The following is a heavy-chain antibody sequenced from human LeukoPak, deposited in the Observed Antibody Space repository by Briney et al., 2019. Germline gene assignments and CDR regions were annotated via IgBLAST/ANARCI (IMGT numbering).Heavy chain of an antibody. D-gene: IGHD1-26*01. CDR2: INPSGGST. CDR1: GYSFTSYY. Sequence: AAVKVSCKTSGYSFTSYYMHWVRQAPGQGLEWMGIINPSGGSTNYAQKFQGRLTMTSDTSTSTVYMELSSLRSEDTAVYYCARSTAYYNEADIWGQGTMVTVSS. CDR3: ARSTAYYNEADI. V-gene: IGHV1-46*01. J-gene: IGHJ3*02.